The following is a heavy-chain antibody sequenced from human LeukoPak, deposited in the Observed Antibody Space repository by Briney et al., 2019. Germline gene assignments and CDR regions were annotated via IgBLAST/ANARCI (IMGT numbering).Heavy chain of an antibody. D-gene: IGHD4-17*01. V-gene: IGHV3-30*18. CDR1: GITFSSYG. CDR2: ISYDGSNK. J-gene: IGHJ4*02. Sequence: GGSLRLSCAASGITFSSYGMHWVRQAPGKGLEWVAVISYDGSNKYYADSVKGRFTISRDNSKNTLYLQMNSLRAEDTAVYYCAKMTGEGDYWGQGTLVTVSS. CDR3: AKMTGEGDY.